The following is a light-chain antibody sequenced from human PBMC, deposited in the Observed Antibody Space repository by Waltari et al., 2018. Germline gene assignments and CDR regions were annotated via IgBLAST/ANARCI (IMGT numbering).Light chain of an antibody. Sequence: QSVLTQPASMSGSPGQSIPISCTGTNRDVGSYNLVSWYQQHPGKAPRLIIYDVIKRPSGVSDRFSGSKSGNTASLTVSGLQPEDEAEYFCCSYAGSSTFHVLFGGGTKLTGL. CDR2: DVI. CDR3: CSYAGSSTFHVL. CDR1: NRDVGSYNL. V-gene: IGLV2-23*02. J-gene: IGLJ2*01.